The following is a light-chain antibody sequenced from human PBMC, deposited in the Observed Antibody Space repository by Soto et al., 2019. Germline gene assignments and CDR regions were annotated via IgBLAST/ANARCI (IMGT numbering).Light chain of an antibody. CDR2: GAS. V-gene: IGKV3-15*01. Sequence: IVMTQSPATLPVSPGERATLSCRASQSVSSNLAWYQQKPGQAPRLLIYGASTRATGIPARFSGSGSGTEFTLTISSLQSEDFAVYYCQQYNNWPRTFGQGTKVDIK. J-gene: IGKJ1*01. CDR3: QQYNNWPRT. CDR1: QSVSSN.